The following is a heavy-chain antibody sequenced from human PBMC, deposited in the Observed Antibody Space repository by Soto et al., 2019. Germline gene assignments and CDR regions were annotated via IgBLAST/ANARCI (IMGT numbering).Heavy chain of an antibody. J-gene: IGHJ6*03. D-gene: IGHD6-6*01. CDR2: ISSSSSYI. Sequence: PGGSLRLSCAASGFTFSSYSMNWVRQAPGKGLEWVSSISSSSSYIYYADSVKGRFTISRDNAKNSLYLQMNSLRAEDTAVYYCARDRSIAARPYMDVWGKGTTVTVSS. CDR3: ARDRSIAARPYMDV. V-gene: IGHV3-21*01. CDR1: GFTFSSYS.